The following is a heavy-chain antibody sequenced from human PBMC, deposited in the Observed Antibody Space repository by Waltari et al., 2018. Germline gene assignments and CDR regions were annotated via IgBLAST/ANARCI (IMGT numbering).Heavy chain of an antibody. Sequence: QVQLQESGTGLVRPSETLSLTCTVSGGSVRSGSYYWSWIRQPPGKGLEWIWYSYYSGSTNYNPSLKSRVTISVDTPKNQFSLKLSSVTAADTAVYYCAREQYYFYYGGQGTLVTVSS. V-gene: IGHV4-61*01. CDR2: SYYSGST. J-gene: IGHJ4*02. CDR1: GGSVRSGSYY. CDR3: AREQYYFYY.